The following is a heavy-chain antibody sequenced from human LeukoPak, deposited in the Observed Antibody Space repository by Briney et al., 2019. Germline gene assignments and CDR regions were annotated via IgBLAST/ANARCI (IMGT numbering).Heavy chain of an antibody. CDR1: GGSISSYY. Sequence: PSETLSLTCTVSGGSISSYYWSWIRQPPGKGLEWIGYIYYSGSTNYNPSLKSRVTISVDTSKNQFSLKLSSVTAADTAVYYCARVPGYYDILTGLLSNWFDPWGQGTLVTVSS. CDR2: IYYSGST. V-gene: IGHV4-59*01. J-gene: IGHJ5*02. CDR3: ARVPGYYDILTGLLSNWFDP. D-gene: IGHD3-9*01.